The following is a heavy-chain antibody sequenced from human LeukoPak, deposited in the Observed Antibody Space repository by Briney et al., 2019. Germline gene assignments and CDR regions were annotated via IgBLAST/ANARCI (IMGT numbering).Heavy chain of an antibody. Sequence: GSLRLSCAASGFTFSSYSMNWVRQAPGKGLGWVSAISGSGGSTYYADSVKGRFTISRDNSKNTLYLQMNSLRAEDTAVYYCAKALLAAGSYYYYGMDVWGQGITVTVSS. J-gene: IGHJ6*02. CDR2: ISGSGGST. V-gene: IGHV3-23*01. CDR1: GFTFSSYS. CDR3: AKALLAAGSYYYYGMDV. D-gene: IGHD6-13*01.